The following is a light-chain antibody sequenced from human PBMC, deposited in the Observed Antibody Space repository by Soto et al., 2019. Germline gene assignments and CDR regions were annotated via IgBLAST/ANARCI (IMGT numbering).Light chain of an antibody. Sequence: IQMTQSPSTLSASIGDRVTITCRASQSINNRLAWYQQMPGKAPNLLIYDASTLESGVPSRFRVSGSETEFTLTISGLQPDDFATYYCQQFIDGWTFGQGTKVEIK. V-gene: IGKV1-5*01. CDR2: DAS. CDR1: QSINNR. J-gene: IGKJ1*01. CDR3: QQFIDGWT.